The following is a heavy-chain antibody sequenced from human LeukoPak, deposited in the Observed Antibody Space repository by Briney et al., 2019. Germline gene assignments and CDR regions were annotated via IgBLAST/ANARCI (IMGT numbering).Heavy chain of an antibody. CDR2: ISWNSGSI. CDR3: AKAGTRSWFGDSLPPPYFDY. V-gene: IGHV3-9*01. CDR1: GFTFDDYA. J-gene: IGHJ4*02. D-gene: IGHD3-10*01. Sequence: SLRLSCAASGFTFDDYAMHWVRQAPGKGLEWVSGISWNSGSIGYADSVKGRFTISRDNAKNSLYLQMNSLRAEDTALYYCAKAGTRSWFGDSLPPPYFDYWGQGTLVTVSS.